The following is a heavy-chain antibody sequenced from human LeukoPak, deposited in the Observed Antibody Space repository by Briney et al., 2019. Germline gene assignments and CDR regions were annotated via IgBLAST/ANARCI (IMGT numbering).Heavy chain of an antibody. CDR1: GGSISSYY. Sequence: PSETLSLTCTVSGGSISSYYWSWIRQPAGKGLEWIGRIYTSGSTNYNPSLKSRVTMSVDTSKNQFSLKLSSVTAADTAVYYCARDRLYSGSYYYYYYMDVWGKGTTVTISS. D-gene: IGHD1-26*01. V-gene: IGHV4-4*07. J-gene: IGHJ6*03. CDR3: ARDRLYSGSYYYYYYMDV. CDR2: IYTSGST.